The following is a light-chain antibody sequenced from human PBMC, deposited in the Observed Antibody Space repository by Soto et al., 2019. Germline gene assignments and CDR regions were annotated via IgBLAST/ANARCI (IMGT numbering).Light chain of an antibody. CDR2: GNN. Sequence: QSVLTQPPSVSGAPGQRVTISCTGSSSNIGAGYDVHWYQHLPGTAPKLLISGNNYRPSGVPDRFAGSKAGTSASLAIPALQAHHAADYDCQSYENSQTGLHVFGTGTKLTVL. V-gene: IGLV1-40*01. CDR3: QSYENSQTGLHV. J-gene: IGLJ1*01. CDR1: SSNIGAGYD.